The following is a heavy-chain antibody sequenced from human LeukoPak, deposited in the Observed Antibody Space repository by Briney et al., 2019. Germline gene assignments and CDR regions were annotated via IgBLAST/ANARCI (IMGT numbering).Heavy chain of an antibody. CDR2: ISYDGSNK. CDR1: GFTFSNYG. V-gene: IGHV3-30*03. J-gene: IGHJ4*02. CDR3: ATSKLEWLFNFYY. D-gene: IGHD3-3*01. Sequence: GGSLTLSCATSGFTFSNYGMHWVRQAPGKGLEWVAVISYDGSNKYYADSVKGRFIISRDNAKNSLYLQINSLRAEDTAVYFCATSKLEWLFNFYYWGQGTLVTVPS.